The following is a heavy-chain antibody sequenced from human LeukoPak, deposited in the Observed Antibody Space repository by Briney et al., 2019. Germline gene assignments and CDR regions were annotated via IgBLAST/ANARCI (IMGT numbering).Heavy chain of an antibody. J-gene: IGHJ4*02. V-gene: IGHV4-59*08. Sequence: SETPSLTCTVSGGSISSYYWSWIRQPPGKGLEWIGYIYYSGSTNYNPSLKSRVTISVDTSKNQFSLKLSSVTAADTAVYYCARGKAGHNYWGQGTLVTVSS. CDR3: ARGKAGHNY. CDR2: IYYSGST. CDR1: GGSISSYY. D-gene: IGHD6-13*01.